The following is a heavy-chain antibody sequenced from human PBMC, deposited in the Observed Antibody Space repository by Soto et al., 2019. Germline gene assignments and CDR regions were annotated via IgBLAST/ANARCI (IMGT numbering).Heavy chain of an antibody. CDR1: GGSISSYY. CDR2: IYYSGST. D-gene: IGHD3-3*01. J-gene: IGHJ6*03. V-gene: IGHV4-59*01. Sequence: QVQLQESGPGLVKPSETLSLTCTVSGGSISSYYWSWIRPPPGKGLEWIGYIYYSGSTNYIPSLKSRVSISVYTSKNQFSLKLSSVTAADTAVYYCARALLVDFWSGLRGYYFMYVWCKGTTVTAAS. CDR3: ARALLVDFWSGLRGYYFMYV.